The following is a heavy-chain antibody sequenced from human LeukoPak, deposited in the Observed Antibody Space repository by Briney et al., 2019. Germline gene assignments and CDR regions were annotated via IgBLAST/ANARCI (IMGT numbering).Heavy chain of an antibody. CDR1: GFTFSTYW. D-gene: IGHD4-17*01. Sequence: PGGSLRLSCAASGFTFSTYWMNWVRQAPGKGLEWVANIKQDGSEKYYVDSVKGRFTISRDNAKNSLYLQMNSLRAEDTAVYYCARAHDYGDHVWFDPWGQGTLVTVSS. J-gene: IGHJ5*02. CDR2: IKQDGSEK. V-gene: IGHV3-7*03. CDR3: ARAHDYGDHVWFDP.